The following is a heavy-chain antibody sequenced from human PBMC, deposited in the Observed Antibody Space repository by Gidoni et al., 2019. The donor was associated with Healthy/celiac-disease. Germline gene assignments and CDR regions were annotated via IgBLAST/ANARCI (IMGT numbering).Heavy chain of an antibody. CDR1: GFSLSTSGMC. Sequence: QVTLRESGPALVKPTQTLTLTCTFSGFSLSTSGMCVSWIRQPPGKALEWLALIDWDDDKYYSTSLKTRLTISKDTSKNQVVLTMTNMDPVDTATYYCARILRVSDTFNYGMDVWGQGTTVTVSS. CDR2: IDWDDDK. CDR3: ARILRVSDTFNYGMDV. V-gene: IGHV2-70*01. D-gene: IGHD2-2*02. J-gene: IGHJ6*02.